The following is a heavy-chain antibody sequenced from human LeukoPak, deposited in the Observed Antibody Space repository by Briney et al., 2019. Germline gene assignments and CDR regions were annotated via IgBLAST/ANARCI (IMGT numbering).Heavy chain of an antibody. CDR3: ARAKVEMATIFDY. Sequence: PSETLSLTCAVSGGSISSGGYSWSWIRQPPGKGLEWIGYIYHSGSTYYNPSFKSRVTISVDRSKNQFSLKLSSVTAADTAVYYCARAKVEMATIFDYWGQGTLVTVSS. J-gene: IGHJ4*02. D-gene: IGHD5-24*01. CDR2: IYHSGST. CDR1: GGSISSGGYS. V-gene: IGHV4-30-2*01.